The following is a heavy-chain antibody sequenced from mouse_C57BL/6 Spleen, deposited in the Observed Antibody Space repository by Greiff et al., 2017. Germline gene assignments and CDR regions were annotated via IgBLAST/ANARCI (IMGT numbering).Heavy chain of an antibody. V-gene: IGHV1-52*01. CDR2: IDPSDSET. J-gene: IGHJ3*01. D-gene: IGHD3-3*01. CDR1: GYTFTSYW. CDR3: ARRDFAY. Sequence: QVQLQQPGAELVRPGSSVKLSCKASGYTFTSYWMHWVKQRPIQGLEWIGNIDPSDSETHSNQKFKDKATLTVDKSSSTAYMQLSSLTSEDSAVYYCARRDFAYWGQGTLVTVSA.